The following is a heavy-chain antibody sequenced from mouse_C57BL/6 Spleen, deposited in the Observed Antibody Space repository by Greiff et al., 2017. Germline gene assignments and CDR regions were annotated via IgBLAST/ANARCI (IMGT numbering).Heavy chain of an antibody. Sequence: VQLQQPGAELVKPGASVKLSCKASGYTFTSYWLQWVKQRPGQGLEWIGEIDPSDSYTNYNQKFKGKATLTVDTSSSTDYMQLSSLTSEDSAVYYCARWHYGRSYGYFGVWGTGTTVTVSS. CDR1: GYTFTSYW. CDR3: ARWHYGRSYGYFGV. D-gene: IGHD1-1*01. V-gene: IGHV1-50*01. CDR2: IDPSDSYT. J-gene: IGHJ1*03.